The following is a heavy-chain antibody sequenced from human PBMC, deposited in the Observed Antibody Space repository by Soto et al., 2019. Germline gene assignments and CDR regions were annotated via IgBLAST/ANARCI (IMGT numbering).Heavy chain of an antibody. CDR1: GFTFSSCS. V-gene: IGHV3-21*01. J-gene: IGHJ6*02. CDR3: ARGGWGSGSYYYYYGMDV. CDR2: ISSSSSYI. Sequence: GGSLRLSCAASGFTFSSCSMNWVRQAPGKGLEWVSSISSSSSYIYYADSVKGRFTISRDNAKNSLYLQMNSLRAEDTAVYYCARGGWGSGSYYYYYGMDVWGQGTTVTVSS. D-gene: IGHD3-10*01.